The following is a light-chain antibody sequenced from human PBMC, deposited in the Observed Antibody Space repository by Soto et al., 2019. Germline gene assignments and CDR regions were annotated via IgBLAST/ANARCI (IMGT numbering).Light chain of an antibody. CDR1: SSDIGAYIY. CDR2: QVT. J-gene: IGLJ1*01. Sequence: QSVLTQPPSASGSPGQSVTISCTGTSSDIGAYIYVSWYQQHPGKAPKLIIYQVTNRPSGVSHRFSGSKSGNTASLTISGLQAEDEADYYCTSYSSSSTFYVFGTGTKVTVL. CDR3: TSYSSSSTFYV. V-gene: IGLV2-14*01.